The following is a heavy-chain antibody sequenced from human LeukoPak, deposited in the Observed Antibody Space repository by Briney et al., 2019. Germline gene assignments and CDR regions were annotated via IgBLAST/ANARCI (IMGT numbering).Heavy chain of an antibody. J-gene: IGHJ4*02. D-gene: IGHD5-18*01. Sequence: SETLSLTCTVSGGSISSSSYYWGWIRQPPGKGLEWIGSIYYSGSTYYKSSLKGRVTISVDTSKNQFSLKLSSVTAADTAVYYCARQFSYGPYRCFDYWGQGTLVTVSS. CDR3: ARQFSYGPYRCFDY. CDR2: IYYSGST. V-gene: IGHV4-39*01. CDR1: GGSISSSSYY.